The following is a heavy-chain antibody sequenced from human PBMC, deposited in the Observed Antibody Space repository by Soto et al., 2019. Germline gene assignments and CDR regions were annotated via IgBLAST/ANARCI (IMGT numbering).Heavy chain of an antibody. CDR2: IRSKANNYAT. D-gene: IGHD2-15*01. J-gene: IGHJ4*02. Sequence: EVPLVESGGGLVQPGGSLKFSFEASGLMFSFSALHWFRRASGKGLEGIGRIRSKANNYATTYAASVEGRFTFSRDDSKSTAYLHMSSLKVDDTAIYYCTRRGASSGVHFDSWGQGTLVSVSS. V-gene: IGHV3-73*01. CDR1: GLMFSFSA. CDR3: TRRGASSGVHFDS.